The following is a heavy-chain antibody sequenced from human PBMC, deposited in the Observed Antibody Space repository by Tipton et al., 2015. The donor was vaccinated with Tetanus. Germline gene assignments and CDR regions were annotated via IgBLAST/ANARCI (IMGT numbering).Heavy chain of an antibody. CDR1: GFTFDDYA. CDR3: ARGLSGYYYYGMDV. V-gene: IGHV3-74*01. Sequence: SLRLSCAASGFTFDDYAMHWVRQAPGKGLVWVSRINSDGSSTSYADSVKGRFTISRDNAKNTLYLQMNSLRAEDTAVYYCARGLSGYYYYGMDVWGQGTTVTVSS. CDR2: INSDGSST. J-gene: IGHJ6*02. D-gene: IGHD6-19*01.